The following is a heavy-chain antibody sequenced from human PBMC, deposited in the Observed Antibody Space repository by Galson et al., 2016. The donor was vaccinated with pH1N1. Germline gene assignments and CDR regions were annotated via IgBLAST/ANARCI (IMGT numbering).Heavy chain of an antibody. Sequence: PALVKPTQTLTLTCTFSGFSLSTSGVGVGWIRQPPGKALEWLSLIYWNDDKRYSPSLKIRLTIPKATSKNQVVLTMTNMDPLDTAPYYCVRNGYGDYVGYFDYWGQGTLVTVSS. CDR1: GFSLSTSGVG. CDR3: VRNGYGDYVGYFDY. J-gene: IGHJ4*02. D-gene: IGHD4-17*01. CDR2: IYWNDDK. V-gene: IGHV2-5*01.